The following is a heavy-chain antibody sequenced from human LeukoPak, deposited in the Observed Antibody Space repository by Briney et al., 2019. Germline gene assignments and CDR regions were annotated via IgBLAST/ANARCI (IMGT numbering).Heavy chain of an antibody. CDR2: ISGSGAST. Sequence: GGSLRLSCAASGFTFSTYAMSWVRQAPGKGLEWISGISGSGASTYYADSVKGRFTISRDDSRNTLYLQMNSLRGDDTAVYYCAKDVGKWESLHFFDYWGQGTLVTVSS. CDR1: GFTFSTYA. CDR3: AKDVGKWESLHFFDY. J-gene: IGHJ4*02. D-gene: IGHD1-26*01. V-gene: IGHV3-23*01.